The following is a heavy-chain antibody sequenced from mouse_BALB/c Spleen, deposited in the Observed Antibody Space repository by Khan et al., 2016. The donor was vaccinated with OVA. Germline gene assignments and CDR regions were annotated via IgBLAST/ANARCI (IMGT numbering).Heavy chain of an antibody. D-gene: IGHD2-10*02. Sequence: EVELVESGGGLVKPGGSLKLSCAASGFTFSSFSMSWVRQTPEKRLAWVATISSGGDNTFYSDSVKGRFTISRDNAKNNLSLQMSSLRSEDTALYYCARSKYGTFAYWGQGTLVTVSA. CDR2: ISSGGDNT. CDR3: ARSKYGTFAY. V-gene: IGHV5-9*03. J-gene: IGHJ3*01. CDR1: GFTFSSFS.